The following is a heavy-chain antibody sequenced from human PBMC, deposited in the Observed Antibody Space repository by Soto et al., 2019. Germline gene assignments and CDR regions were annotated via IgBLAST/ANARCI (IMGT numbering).Heavy chain of an antibody. J-gene: IGHJ6*02. CDR1: GFTFSSYS. CDR3: ASAEGTHYYGSGSYLGFYGMDV. CDR2: ISSSSSYI. D-gene: IGHD3-10*01. Sequence: EVQLVESGGGLVKPGGSLRLSCAASGFTFSSYSMNWVRQAPGKGLEWVSSISSSSSYIYYADSVKGRFTISRDNAKNSLYLQMNSLRAEDTAVYYCASAEGTHYYGSGSYLGFYGMDVWGQGTTVTVSS. V-gene: IGHV3-21*01.